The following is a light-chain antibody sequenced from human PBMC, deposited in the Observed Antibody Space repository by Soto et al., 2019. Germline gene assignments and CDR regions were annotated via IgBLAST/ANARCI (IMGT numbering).Light chain of an antibody. Sequence: QSVLTQPPSASGSPGQSVTISCTGTSSDIGGYNYVSWYQQHPGKAPKLMIYDVNKWPSGVPDRFSGSKSGNTASLTVSGLQAEDEADYYCSSYAGSNNFVLFGGGTKLTVL. J-gene: IGLJ2*01. CDR2: DVN. CDR3: SSYAGSNNFVL. CDR1: SSDIGGYNY. V-gene: IGLV2-8*01.